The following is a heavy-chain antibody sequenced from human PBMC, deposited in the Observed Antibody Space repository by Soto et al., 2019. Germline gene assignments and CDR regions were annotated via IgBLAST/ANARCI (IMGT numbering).Heavy chain of an antibody. CDR1: GFTFSDYW. V-gene: IGHV3-7*03. D-gene: IGHD2-2*01. Sequence: LRLSCAASGFTFSDYWMSWVRQAPGKGPEWVANIKFDGSVKQYVDSVRGRFTISRDNSRNSLFLQMNSLRAGDTAVYYCVKDGGYCSSTTCYSPRNHYFDSWGQGTLVTVSS. CDR3: VKDGGYCSSTTCYSPRNHYFDS. CDR2: IKFDGSVK. J-gene: IGHJ4*02.